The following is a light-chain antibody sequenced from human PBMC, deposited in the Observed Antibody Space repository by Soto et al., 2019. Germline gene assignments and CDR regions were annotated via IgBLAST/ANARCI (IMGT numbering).Light chain of an antibody. J-gene: IGLJ2*01. CDR3: QVWDRSTV. CDR1: NIGSKN. CDR2: RDS. V-gene: IGLV3-9*01. Sequence: SYELTQPLSVSVALGQTARITCGGNNIGSKNVHWYQQKPGQAPVLVIYRDSNRPSGIPERFSGSNSGNTATLTISRAQAGDEADYYCQVWDRSTVFGGGTKLTV.